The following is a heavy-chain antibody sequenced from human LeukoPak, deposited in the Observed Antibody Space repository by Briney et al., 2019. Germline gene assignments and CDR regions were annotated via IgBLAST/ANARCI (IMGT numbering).Heavy chain of an antibody. CDR1: GFIFSNYV. D-gene: IGHD3-9*01. CDR3: TREEAYFDSLLAYYFDY. V-gene: IGHV3-23*01. Sequence: PGGSLRLSCAASGFIFSNYVMSWVRQAPGKGPEWVAAISGSSVKTYYADSVKGRFTLSRDDPKNTLYLQMNSLRAEDTAIYYCTREEAYFDSLLAYYFDYWGQGTLVTVS. J-gene: IGHJ4*02. CDR2: ISGSSVKT.